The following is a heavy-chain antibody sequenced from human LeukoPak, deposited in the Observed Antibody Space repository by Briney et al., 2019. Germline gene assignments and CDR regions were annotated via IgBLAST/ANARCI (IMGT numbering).Heavy chain of an antibody. CDR2: ISYDGSNK. J-gene: IGHJ3*02. CDR3: ATDYGGSSESDAFDI. CDR1: GFTFSSYA. D-gene: IGHD4-23*01. V-gene: IGHV3-30-3*01. Sequence: AGSLRLSSAASGFTFSSYAMHWVRQAPGKGLEWVAVISYDGSNKYYADSVKGRFTISRDNSKNTLYLQMNSLRAEDTAVYYCATDYGGSSESDAFDIWGQGTMVTVSS.